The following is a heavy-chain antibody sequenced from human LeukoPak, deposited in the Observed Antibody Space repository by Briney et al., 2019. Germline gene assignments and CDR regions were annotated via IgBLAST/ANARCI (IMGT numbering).Heavy chain of an antibody. V-gene: IGHV3-23*01. J-gene: IGHJ4*02. CDR1: PVTFGTSA. D-gene: IGHD2-15*01. CDR3: ARINCSGGTCYDYFDD. Sequence: GGSLRLSCVGSPVTFGTSAMSWVRQAPGKGLEWVSAVSAGGTNTYYADSVEGRFTISRDNSKDTLYLHMDSLRVEDTAQYFCARINCSGGTCYDYFDDWGQGTLVTVSS. CDR2: VSAGGTNT.